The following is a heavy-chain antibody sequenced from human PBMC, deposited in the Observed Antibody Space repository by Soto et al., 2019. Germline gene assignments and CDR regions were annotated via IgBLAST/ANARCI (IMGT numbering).Heavy chain of an antibody. CDR1: GFTFSSYG. J-gene: IGHJ4*02. CDR3: ATGAGRITMIVVEERYFDY. CDR2: ISYDGSNK. V-gene: IGHV3-30*03. Sequence: QVQLVKSGGGVVQPGRSLRLSCAASGFTFSSYGMHWVRQAPGKGLEWVAVISYDGSNKYYADSVKGRFTISRDNSKNTLYLQMKSLRAEETAVYYCATGAGRITMIVVEERYFDYWGQGTLVTVSS. D-gene: IGHD3-22*01.